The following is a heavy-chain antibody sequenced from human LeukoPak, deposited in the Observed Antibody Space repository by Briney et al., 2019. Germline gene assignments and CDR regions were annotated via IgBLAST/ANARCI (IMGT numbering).Heavy chain of an antibody. CDR3: AVDLKLLWFGELDY. D-gene: IGHD3-10*01. J-gene: IGHJ4*02. Sequence: SVKVSCKASGGTFSSYAISWVRQAPGQGLEWMGGIIPIFGTANYAQKFQGRVTITADESTSTAYMELSSLRSEDTAVYYCAVDLKLLWFGELDYWGQGTRLTVSS. V-gene: IGHV1-69*13. CDR1: GGTFSSYA. CDR2: IIPIFGTA.